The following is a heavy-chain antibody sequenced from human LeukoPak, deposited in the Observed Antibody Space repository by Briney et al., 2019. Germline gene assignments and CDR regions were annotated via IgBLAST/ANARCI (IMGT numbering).Heavy chain of an antibody. CDR2: IIPIFGTA. CDR3: ARDRAVAADI. J-gene: IGHJ3*02. V-gene: IGHV1-69*05. Sequence: ASVKVSCKASGGTFSSYAISWVRQAPGQGLEWMGRIIPIFGTANYAQKFQGRVTITTDESTSTAYMVLSSLRSEDTAVYYCARDRAVAADIWGQGTMVTVSS. D-gene: IGHD6-19*01. CDR1: GGTFSSYA.